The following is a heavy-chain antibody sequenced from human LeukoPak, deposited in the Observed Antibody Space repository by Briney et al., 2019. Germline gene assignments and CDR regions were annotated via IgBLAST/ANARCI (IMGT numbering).Heavy chain of an antibody. V-gene: IGHV3-7*01. J-gene: IGHJ4*02. CDR2: IEKEKDGSKK. D-gene: IGHD1-26*01. Sequence: TGGSLRLSCAASGFTFSSYAMSWVRQAPGKGLEWVANIEKEKDGSKKYYVESVKGRFTTSRDNAKNSLYLQLNSLRDEDTAVYYCARDARSGSQYDYFDYWGQGTLVTVSS. CDR1: GFTFSSYA. CDR3: ARDARSGSQYDYFDY.